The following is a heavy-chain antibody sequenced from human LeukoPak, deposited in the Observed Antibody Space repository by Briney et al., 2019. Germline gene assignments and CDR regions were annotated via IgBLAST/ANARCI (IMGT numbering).Heavy chain of an antibody. D-gene: IGHD2-2*01. V-gene: IGHV3-66*01. CDR1: GFTVSSNY. CDR2: IYSGGST. Sequence: GGSLRLSCAASGFTVSSNYMSWVRQAPGKELEWVSVIYSGGSTYYADSVKGRFTISRDNSKNTLYLQMNSLRAEDTAVYYCARVIVPAAIDYWGQGTLVTVSS. J-gene: IGHJ4*02. CDR3: ARVIVPAAIDY.